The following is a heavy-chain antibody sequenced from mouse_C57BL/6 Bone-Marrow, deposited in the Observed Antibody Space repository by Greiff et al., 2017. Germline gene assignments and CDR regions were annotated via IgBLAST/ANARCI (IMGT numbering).Heavy chain of an antibody. D-gene: IGHD2-4*01. V-gene: IGHV1-64*01. Sequence: QVQLKQPGAELVTPGPPVQLSGKASGYTLTSYWMHWLKRGPGKGLEWIGMIHPNGGSTNYNSKFKSKAKLTGDKSSSTAYMQISSLTSEDSAVYYCASPGGYEYAYDFDYWGQGTTLTVSS. CDR1: GYTLTSYW. CDR2: IHPNGGST. J-gene: IGHJ2*01. CDR3: ASPGGYEYAYDFDY.